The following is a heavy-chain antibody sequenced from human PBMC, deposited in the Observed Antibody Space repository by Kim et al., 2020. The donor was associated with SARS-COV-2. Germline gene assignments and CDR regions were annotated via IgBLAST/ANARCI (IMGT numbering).Heavy chain of an antibody. CDR1: GLTFSKTG. Sequence: GGSLRLSCVASGLTFSKTGMHWVCQVPGKGLVWVSRINGDGSITTYADSVKGRFSISRDNAKNTLYLQMNSLRAEDTAVYYCAREAYSASWYVWGQGTLVTVSA. D-gene: IGHD6-13*01. J-gene: IGHJ4*02. V-gene: IGHV3-74*01. CDR2: INGDGSIT. CDR3: AREAYSASWYV.